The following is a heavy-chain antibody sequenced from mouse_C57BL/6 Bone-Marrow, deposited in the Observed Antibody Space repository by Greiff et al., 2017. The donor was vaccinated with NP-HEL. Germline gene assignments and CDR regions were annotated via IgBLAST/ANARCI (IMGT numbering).Heavy chain of an antibody. V-gene: IGHV1-20*01. D-gene: IGHD1-1*01. Sequence: VQLQQSGPELVKPGDSVKISCKASGYSFTGYFMNWVMQSHGKSLEWIGRINPYNGDTFYNQKFKGKATLTVAKSSSTAHMELRSLTSEDSAVYYCARTITTVRDFDVWDTGTTVTVSS. J-gene: IGHJ1*03. CDR3: ARTITTVRDFDV. CDR2: INPYNGDT. CDR1: GYSFTGYF.